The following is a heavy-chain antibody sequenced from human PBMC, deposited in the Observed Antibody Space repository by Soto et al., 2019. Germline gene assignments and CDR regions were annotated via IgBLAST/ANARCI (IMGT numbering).Heavy chain of an antibody. V-gene: IGHV3-23*01. J-gene: IGHJ5*02. CDR2: LLRPGRST. D-gene: IGHD3-16*01. CDR3: AKDAIANDGIWLMDS. Sequence: GGSLRLSCAASGFMFSDYAMTWARQAPGKELEWVSGLLRPGRSTYYADSVKGRFTISGDTSANTVYLQMDSLRAEDTAVYYCAKDAIANDGIWLMDSWGQGTVVTDSS. CDR1: GFMFSDYA.